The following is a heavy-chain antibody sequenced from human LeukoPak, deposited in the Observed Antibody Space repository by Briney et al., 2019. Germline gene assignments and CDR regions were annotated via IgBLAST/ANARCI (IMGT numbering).Heavy chain of an antibody. V-gene: IGHV4-59*08. CDR2: IHYSGST. CDR3: ASTEWNCAR. D-gene: IGHD1-7*01. Sequence: PSETLSLTCTVSGGSISSYYWSWMRQPPGKGLEWIGYIHYSGSTNYNPSLKSRVTISLDTSRTQFSLKLTSVTAADTAVYYCASTEWNCARGGQGTRVTVSS. J-gene: IGHJ4*02. CDR1: GGSISSYY.